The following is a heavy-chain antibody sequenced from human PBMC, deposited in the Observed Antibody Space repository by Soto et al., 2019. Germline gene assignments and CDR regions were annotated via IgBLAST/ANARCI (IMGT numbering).Heavy chain of an antibody. J-gene: IGHJ4*02. V-gene: IGHV4-59*01. CDR3: ARDQNGSPHFDY. CDR1: GASIRNYS. Sequence: QVHLQESGPGLVKPSETLSLTCTVSGASIRNYSWSWLRQPPGKGLEWIGFSYYSGSTNYNPSLNSRVTMSVDTSKNQFSLKLTSVTAADTAVYYCARDQNGSPHFDYWGQGILVTVSS. D-gene: IGHD1-26*01. CDR2: SYYSGST.